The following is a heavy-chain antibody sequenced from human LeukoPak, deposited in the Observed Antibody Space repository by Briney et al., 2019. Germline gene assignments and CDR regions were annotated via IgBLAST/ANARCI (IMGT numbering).Heavy chain of an antibody. J-gene: IGHJ4*02. D-gene: IGHD6-13*01. Sequence: GGSLRLSCAASGFTFSSYSMNWVRQAPGKGLEWVSSISSSSSYIYYADSVKGRFTISRDNAKNSLYLQMNSLRAEDTAMYYCARGYSSSWSIFDYWGQGTLVTLSS. V-gene: IGHV3-21*01. CDR1: GFTFSSYS. CDR2: ISSSSSYI. CDR3: ARGYSSSWSIFDY.